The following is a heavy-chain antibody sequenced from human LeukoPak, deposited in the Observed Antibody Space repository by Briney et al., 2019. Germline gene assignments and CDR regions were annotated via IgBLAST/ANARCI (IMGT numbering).Heavy chain of an antibody. CDR3: AKRGRGGDVLYYFDY. D-gene: IGHD2-21*02. CDR2: IYPGDSDT. V-gene: IGHV5-51*01. Sequence: GESLQISCKGSGYSFTNFWIAWVRQLPGKGLEWMGIIYPGDSDTRYSPSFQGQVTISVDKSISTAYLQWSSLKASDTAMYYCAKRGRGGDVLYYFDYCGQGTLVTVSS. J-gene: IGHJ4*02. CDR1: GYSFTNFW.